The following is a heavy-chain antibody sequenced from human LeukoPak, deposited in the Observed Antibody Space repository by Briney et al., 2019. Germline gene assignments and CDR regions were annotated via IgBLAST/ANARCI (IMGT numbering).Heavy chain of an antibody. CDR3: ARDGDITMVRGVIITATYYYGMDV. J-gene: IGHJ6*02. D-gene: IGHD3-10*01. V-gene: IGHV3-74*01. CDR2: INSDGSNT. Sequence: GRSLRLSCAASGFTFSRYWMHWVRQAPGKGLGWVSRINSDGSNTSYADSVKGRFTISRDNAKNTQYLQMNSLRAEDTAVYYCARDGDITMVRGVIITATYYYGMDVWGQGTTVTVSS. CDR1: GFTFSRYW.